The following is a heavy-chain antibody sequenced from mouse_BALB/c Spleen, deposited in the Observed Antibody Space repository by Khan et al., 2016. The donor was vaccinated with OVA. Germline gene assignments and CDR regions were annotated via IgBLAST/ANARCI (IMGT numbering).Heavy chain of an antibody. CDR1: GFNIKDTY. D-gene: IGHD1-2*01. Sequence: VQLQQSGAELVKPGASVKLSCTASGFNIKDTYMHWVKQRPEQGLEWIGGIDPANGNTKYDPKFQGKATITADTSSNTAYLQLSSLTSEDTDVYSCASGKNHYYGSYAMDYWGQGTSVTVSS. CDR3: ASGKNHYYGSYAMDY. V-gene: IGHV14-3*02. J-gene: IGHJ4*01. CDR2: IDPANGNT.